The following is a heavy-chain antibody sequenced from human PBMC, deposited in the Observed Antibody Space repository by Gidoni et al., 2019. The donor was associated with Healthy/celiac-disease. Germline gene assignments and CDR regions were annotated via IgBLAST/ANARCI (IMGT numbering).Heavy chain of an antibody. D-gene: IGHD6-13*01. CDR2: ISYDGSNK. V-gene: IGHV3-30-3*01. J-gene: IGHJ5*02. CDR3: ARDREQQLVRGWFDP. Sequence: VQLVESGGGVVPPGRSLRLSCAASGFTFTSKAMHGVRQAQGKGLEWVAVISYDGSNKSYADSVKGRFTISRDNSKNTLYLQMNSLRAEDTAVYYCARDREQQLVRGWFDPWGQGTLVTVSS. CDR1: GFTFTSKA.